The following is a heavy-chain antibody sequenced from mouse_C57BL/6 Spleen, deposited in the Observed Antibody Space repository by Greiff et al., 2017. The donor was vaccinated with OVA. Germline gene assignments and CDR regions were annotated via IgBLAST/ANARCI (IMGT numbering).Heavy chain of an antibody. J-gene: IGHJ2*01. V-gene: IGHV1-81*01. CDR2: IYPSSGNP. CDR1: GYTFTSYG. D-gene: IGHD2-5*01. Sequence: VQLVESGAELARPGASVQLSCKASGYTFTSYGIRWVKQRTGQGLEWIGEIYPSSGNPYYNAKFKGKATLTADKSSSTSYMELRSLTSEDSSVYVCAREGTYYSNYGYWGQGTTLTVAS. CDR3: AREGTYYSNYGY.